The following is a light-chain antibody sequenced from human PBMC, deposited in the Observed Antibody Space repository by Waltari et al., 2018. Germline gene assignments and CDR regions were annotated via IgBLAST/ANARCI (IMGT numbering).Light chain of an antibody. V-gene: IGKV3-11*01. CDR2: DAS. Sequence: EVVLTQSPVTLSLSPGERATLSCRASQSVGKSLAWYQKKPGQAPRLLIYDASNRATGIPVTFSGSGSGTDFTLTISSVQPEDFALYFCQQRSDWPPSITFGQGTRLEI. CDR3: QQRSDWPPSIT. CDR1: QSVGKS. J-gene: IGKJ5*01.